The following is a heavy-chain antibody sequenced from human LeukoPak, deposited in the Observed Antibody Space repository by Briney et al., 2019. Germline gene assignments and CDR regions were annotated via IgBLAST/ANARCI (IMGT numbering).Heavy chain of an antibody. Sequence: SDTLSLTCAVYGESFSGYYWTWIRQSPGQGLEWIGEINPGGSTYYNPSLKSRLTISRDTSNCGRGRQEISMIIVVMTAVSYYVDAWGKGTTVTVS. D-gene: IGHD3-22*01. CDR2: INPGGST. CDR3: YVDA. CDR1: GESFSGYY. V-gene: IGHV4-34*01. J-gene: IGHJ6*03.